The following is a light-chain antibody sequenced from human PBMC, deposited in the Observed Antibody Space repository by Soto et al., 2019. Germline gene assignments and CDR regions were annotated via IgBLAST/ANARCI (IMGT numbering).Light chain of an antibody. CDR2: ATS. Sequence: DIQMTQSPSSLSSSVLERFTITCQASQDISSYLARYQQKPGKAPKLLIYATSTLQSGVPSRFSGSGSGTDFALTISSLQPEDFATYYCQQLSSSPLTFGGGTKVDIK. CDR3: QQLSSSPLT. V-gene: IGKV1-9*01. CDR1: QDISSY. J-gene: IGKJ4*01.